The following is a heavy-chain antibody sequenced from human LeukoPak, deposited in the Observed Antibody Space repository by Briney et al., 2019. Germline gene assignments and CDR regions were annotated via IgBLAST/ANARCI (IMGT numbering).Heavy chain of an antibody. V-gene: IGHV1-69*13. D-gene: IGHD3-10*01. CDR3: ATSGGDYYYYSLDV. CDR1: GGTFSSYA. Sequence: GASVKVSCKASGGTFSSYAISWVRQAPGQGLEWMGGIIPVLGTTNYAQTFQNKVTITADESTSTTYMELSSLTSEDTAVYCCATSGGDYYYYSLDVWGKGTPVTISS. CDR2: IIPVLGTT. J-gene: IGHJ6*03.